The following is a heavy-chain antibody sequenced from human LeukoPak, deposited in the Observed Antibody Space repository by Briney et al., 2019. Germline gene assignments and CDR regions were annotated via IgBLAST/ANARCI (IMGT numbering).Heavy chain of an antibody. CDR2: IRSKAYGGTT. CDR1: GFTFGDYA. V-gene: IGHV3-49*03. CDR3: TRGEVPAAMSVTRGYYYYYMDV. J-gene: IGHJ6*03. Sequence: PGGSLRLSCTASGFTFGDYAMSWFRQAPGKGLEWVGFIRSKAYGGTTEYAASVKGRFTISRDDSKSIAYLQMNSLKTEDTAVYYCTRGEVPAAMSVTRGYYYYYMDVWGKGTTVTVSS. D-gene: IGHD2-2*01.